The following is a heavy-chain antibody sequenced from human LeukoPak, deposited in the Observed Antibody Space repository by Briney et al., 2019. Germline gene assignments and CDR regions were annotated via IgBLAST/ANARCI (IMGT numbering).Heavy chain of an antibody. V-gene: IGHV3-23*01. CDR1: GFTFSRYA. CDR2: ISGSGGST. D-gene: IGHD3-9*01. CDR3: ARVPTAVRYFDWLTPYYFDY. J-gene: IGHJ4*02. Sequence: GGSLRLSCAASGFTFSRYAMSWVRQAPGKGLEWVSAISGSGGSTYYADSVKGRFTISRDNSKNTLYLQMNSLRAEDTAVYYCARVPTAVRYFDWLTPYYFDYWGQGTLVTVSS.